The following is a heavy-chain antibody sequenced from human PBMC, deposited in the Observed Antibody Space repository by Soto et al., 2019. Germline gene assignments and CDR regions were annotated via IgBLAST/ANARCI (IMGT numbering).Heavy chain of an antibody. CDR3: AREMVVVAATAWGYYYYGMDV. Sequence: GGSLRLSCAASGFTFDDYAMHWVRQAPGKGLEWVSGISWNSGSIGYADSVKGRFTISRDNSKNTLYLQMNSLRAEDTAVYYCAREMVVVAATAWGYYYYGMDVWGQGTTVTVSS. V-gene: IGHV3-9*01. D-gene: IGHD2-15*01. CDR1: GFTFDDYA. CDR2: ISWNSGSI. J-gene: IGHJ6*02.